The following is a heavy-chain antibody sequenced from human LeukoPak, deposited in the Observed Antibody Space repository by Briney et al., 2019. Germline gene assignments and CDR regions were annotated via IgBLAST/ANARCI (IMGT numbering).Heavy chain of an antibody. CDR2: IYYSGST. J-gene: IGHJ6*02. CDR1: GGSFSSYY. CDR3: ARDRGSPKTYYYGMDV. D-gene: IGHD3-10*01. V-gene: IGHV4-59*01. Sequence: SETLSLTCAVYGGSFSSYYWSWIRQPPGKGLEWIGYIYYSGSTNYNPSLKSRVTISVDTSKNQFSLKLSSVTAADTAVYYCARDRGSPKTYYYGMDVWGQGTTVTVSS.